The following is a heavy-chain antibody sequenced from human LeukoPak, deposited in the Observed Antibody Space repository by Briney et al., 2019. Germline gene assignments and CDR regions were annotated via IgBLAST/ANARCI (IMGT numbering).Heavy chain of an antibody. CDR1: GGSISSYY. Sequence: PSETLSLTCTVSGGSISSYYWSWIRQPPGKGLGWIGYIYYSGTTNYNPSLKSRVAISVDTSKNQFSLKLTSVTAADTAVYYCVRDKGDVTRASSERFDYWGQGTLVTVSS. D-gene: IGHD4-17*01. J-gene: IGHJ4*02. V-gene: IGHV4-59*01. CDR3: VRDKGDVTRASSERFDY. CDR2: IYYSGTT.